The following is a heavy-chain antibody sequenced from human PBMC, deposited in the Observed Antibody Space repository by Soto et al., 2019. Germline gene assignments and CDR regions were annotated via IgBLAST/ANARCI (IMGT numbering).Heavy chain of an antibody. CDR3: ARDGVGGGATIYYFDY. V-gene: IGHV1-69*01. CDR1: GGTFSSYA. D-gene: IGHD1-26*01. Sequence: QVQLVQSGAEVKKPGSSVKVSCKASGGTFSSYAISWVRQAPGQGLEWMGGIIPIFGTANYAQKFQGRVTITANDSTSTAYVELSGLRSEDTAVYYCARDGVGGGATIYYFDYWGQGTLVTVSS. J-gene: IGHJ4*02. CDR2: IIPIFGTA.